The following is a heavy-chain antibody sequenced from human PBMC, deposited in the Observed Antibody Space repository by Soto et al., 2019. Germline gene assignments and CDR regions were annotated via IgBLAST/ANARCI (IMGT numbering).Heavy chain of an antibody. CDR2: ISSSGSTI. D-gene: IGHD2-15*01. CDR3: ARGYCSGGSCYSDY. J-gene: IGHJ4*02. CDR1: VFTFISYE. Sequence: HPGWSLRLACASSVFTFISYEMNWVRQAPGKGLEWVSYISSSGSTIYYADSVKGRFTISRDNAKNSLYLQMNSLRAEDTAVYYCARGYCSGGSCYSDYWGQGTLVTVSS. V-gene: IGHV3-48*03.